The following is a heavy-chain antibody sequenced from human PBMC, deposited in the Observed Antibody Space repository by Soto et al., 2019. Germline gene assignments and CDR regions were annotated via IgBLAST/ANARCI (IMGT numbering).Heavy chain of an antibody. Sequence: VESLKISCNGSGYSFAGYWITWVRQRPWKGLEWMGRIDPSDSQTYYSPSFRGHVTISVTKSITTVFLQWSSLRASDTAMYYCARQIYDSDTGPNFQYYFDSWGQGTPVTVSS. D-gene: IGHD3-22*01. J-gene: IGHJ4*02. CDR1: GYSFAGYW. CDR3: ARQIYDSDTGPNFQYYFDS. CDR2: IDPSDSQT. V-gene: IGHV5-10-1*01.